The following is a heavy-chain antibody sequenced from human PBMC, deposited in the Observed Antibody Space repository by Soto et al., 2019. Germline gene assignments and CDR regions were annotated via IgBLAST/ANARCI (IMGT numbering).Heavy chain of an antibody. Sequence: QVQLVQSGAEVKKPGASVKVSCKASGYTFTNYDLNWVRQATGQGLEWMGWMTPNSGNTGYAQKLQGRVTMISDNWTNTAYMELSSLKSEDTAAYYCGRSTYELGDFDYWGQGTLVTVSS. CDR3: GRSTYELGDFDY. D-gene: IGHD7-27*01. V-gene: IGHV1-8*01. CDR1: GYTFTNYD. CDR2: MTPNSGNT. J-gene: IGHJ4*02.